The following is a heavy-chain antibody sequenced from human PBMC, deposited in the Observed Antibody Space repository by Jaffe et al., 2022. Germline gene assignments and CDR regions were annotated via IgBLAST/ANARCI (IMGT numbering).Heavy chain of an antibody. J-gene: IGHJ6*03. V-gene: IGHV3-21*01. CDR2: ISSSSSYI. CDR1: GFTFSSYS. Sequence: EVQLVESGGGLVKPGGSLRLSCAASGFTFSSYSMNWVRQAPGKGLEWVSSISSSSSYIYYADSVKGRFTISRDNAKNSLYLQMNSLRAEDTAVYYCARAGFACSSTSCYVDYYYMDVWGKGTTVTVSS. D-gene: IGHD2-2*01. CDR3: ARAGFACSSTSCYVDYYYMDV.